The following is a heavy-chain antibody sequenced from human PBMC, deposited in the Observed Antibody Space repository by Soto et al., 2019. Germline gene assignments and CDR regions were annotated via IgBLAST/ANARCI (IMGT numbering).Heavy chain of an antibody. D-gene: IGHD4-17*01. CDR2: ISYDGSNK. CDR1: GFTFSRDG. J-gene: IGHJ6*02. Sequence: GGSLSLSCAASGFTFSRDGMHWVRQAPGKGLEWVAVISYDGSNKYYADSVKGRFTISRDNSKNTLYLQMNSLRAEDTAVYYCAKESHGDYSYGMDVWGQGTTVTVSS. V-gene: IGHV3-30*18. CDR3: AKESHGDYSYGMDV.